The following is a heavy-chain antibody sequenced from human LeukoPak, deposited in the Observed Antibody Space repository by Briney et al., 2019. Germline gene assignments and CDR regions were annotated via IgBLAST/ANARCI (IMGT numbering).Heavy chain of an antibody. D-gene: IGHD2-15*01. V-gene: IGHV3-30*03. J-gene: IGHJ3*02. CDR3: ARDRGGYCSGGSCYGDAFDI. CDR2: ISYDGSNK. CDR1: GXTFSSYG. Sequence: GRSLRLSCAASGXTFSSYGMHWVRQAPGKGLEWVAVISYDGSNKYYADSVKGRFTISRDNSKNTLYLQMNSLRAEDTAVYYCARDRGGYCSGGSCYGDAFDIWGQGTMVTVSS.